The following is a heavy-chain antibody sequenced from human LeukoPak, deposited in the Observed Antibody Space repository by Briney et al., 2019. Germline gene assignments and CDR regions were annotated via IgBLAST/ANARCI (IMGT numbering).Heavy chain of an antibody. D-gene: IGHD3-10*01. Sequence: GGSLRLSCAASGFTLRSYAMNWVRQAPGEGLKWVSAISGSDGNTYYADSVKGRFTISRDDSKNTLYLQMNRLRAEDTALYYCAKAATFYYGSDLWGQGILVAVSS. CDR1: GFTLRSYA. CDR2: ISGSDGNT. V-gene: IGHV3-23*01. CDR3: AKAATFYYGSDL. J-gene: IGHJ4*02.